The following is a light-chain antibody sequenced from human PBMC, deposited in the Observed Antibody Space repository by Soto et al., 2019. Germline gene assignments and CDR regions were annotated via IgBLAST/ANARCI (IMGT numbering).Light chain of an antibody. CDR1: QSVSSSY. Sequence: EIVLTQSPGTLSLSPGERATLSCRASQSVSSSYLAWYQQKPGQAPRLLIYGASSRATGIPDRFSGSGSGTVFPLTISRLEPEDFAVYYCQQYGSSRTFGQGTKVEIK. J-gene: IGKJ1*01. CDR2: GAS. CDR3: QQYGSSRT. V-gene: IGKV3-20*01.